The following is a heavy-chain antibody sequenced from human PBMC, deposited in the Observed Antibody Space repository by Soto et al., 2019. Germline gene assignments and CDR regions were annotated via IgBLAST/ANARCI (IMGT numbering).Heavy chain of an antibody. Sequence: ESLKISCKGSGYSFTSYWIGWVRQMPGKGLEWMGIIYPGDSDTRYSPSFQGQVTISADKSISTAYLQWSSLKASDTAMYYCARTFTNYDILTGYSYYYGMDVWGQGTTVTVSS. D-gene: IGHD3-9*01. V-gene: IGHV5-51*01. CDR2: IYPGDSDT. J-gene: IGHJ6*02. CDR1: GYSFTSYW. CDR3: ARTFTNYDILTGYSYYYGMDV.